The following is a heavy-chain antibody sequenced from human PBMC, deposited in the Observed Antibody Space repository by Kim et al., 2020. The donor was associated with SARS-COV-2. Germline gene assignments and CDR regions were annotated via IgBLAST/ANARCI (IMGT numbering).Heavy chain of an antibody. V-gene: IGHV3-30*04. CDR3: ARDSTHYVWGSYRPFDY. D-gene: IGHD3-16*02. Sequence: GGSLRLSCAASGFTFSSYAMHWVRQAPGKGLEWVAVISYDGSNKYYADSVKGRFTISRDNSKNTLYLQMNSLRAEDTAVYYCARDSTHYVWGSYRPFDYWGQGTLVTVSS. CDR2: ISYDGSNK. CDR1: GFTFSSYA. J-gene: IGHJ4*02.